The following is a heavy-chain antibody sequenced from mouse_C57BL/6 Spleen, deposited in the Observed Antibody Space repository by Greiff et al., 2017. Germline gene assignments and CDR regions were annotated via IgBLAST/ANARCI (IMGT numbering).Heavy chain of an antibody. CDR3: ARDYDYDGWDFDV. D-gene: IGHD2-4*01. V-gene: IGHV1-55*01. CDR2: ISPGSGSK. CDR1: GYTFTGYW. Sequence: VQLQQPGAGLVKPGASVKMSCTASGYTFTGYWITWVQQRPGQGLEWIGDISPGSGSKNYTEKFKGKDTLTVATSSSTAYLQLSSLTSEDSAVYYCARDYDYDGWDFDVWGTGTMVTVSA. J-gene: IGHJ1*03.